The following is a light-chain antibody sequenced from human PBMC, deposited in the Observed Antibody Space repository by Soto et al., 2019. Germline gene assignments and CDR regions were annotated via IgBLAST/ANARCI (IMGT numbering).Light chain of an antibody. CDR1: SSDVGRYNL. J-gene: IGLJ1*01. CDR2: EVT. V-gene: IGLV2-23*02. CDR3: CSYAGIYV. Sequence: SVLNQPASVSWSPGQPITISCTGTSSDVGRYNLVSWYQQHPGKAPKLMIYEVTKRPSGVSNRFSGSKSGRTASLTITGLQAEDEGDYYCCSYAGIYVFGTGTKVTVL.